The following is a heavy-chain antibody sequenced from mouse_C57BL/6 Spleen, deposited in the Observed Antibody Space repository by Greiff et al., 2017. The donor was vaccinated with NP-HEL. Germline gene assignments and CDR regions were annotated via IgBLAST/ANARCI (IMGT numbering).Heavy chain of an antibody. CDR3: ARKPLYAMDY. CDR1: GYTFTSYT. CDR2: INPSSGYT. J-gene: IGHJ4*01. Sequence: VQLHQSGAELARPGASVKMSCKASGYTFTSYTMHWVKQRPGQGLEWIGYINPSSGYTKYNQKFKDKATLTADKSSSTAYMQLSSLTSEDSAVYYCARKPLYAMDYWGQGTSVTVSS. V-gene: IGHV1-4*01.